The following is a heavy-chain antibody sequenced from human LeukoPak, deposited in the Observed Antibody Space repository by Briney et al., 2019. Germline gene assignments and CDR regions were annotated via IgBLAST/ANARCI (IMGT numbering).Heavy chain of an antibody. J-gene: IGHJ4*02. Sequence: SETLSLTCTVSGGSISTSNYYWGWVRQPPGKGLEWIGNIFYSGSTYYSPSLKSRVTISVDTSKNQFSLKLSSVTAADTAVYYCARGDQNDYSNDYWGQGTLVTVSS. D-gene: IGHD4-11*01. V-gene: IGHV4-39*07. CDR3: ARGDQNDYSNDY. CDR1: GGSISTSNYY. CDR2: IFYSGST.